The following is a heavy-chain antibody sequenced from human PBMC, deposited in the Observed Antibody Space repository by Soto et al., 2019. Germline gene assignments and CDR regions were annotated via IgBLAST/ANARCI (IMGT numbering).Heavy chain of an antibody. CDR3: GRGGGGGEVLRFLEWPDAFDI. V-gene: IGHV4-4*02. Sequence: PSETLSLTCAVSGGSISSSNWWSWVRQPPGKGLEWIGEIYHSGSTNYNPSLKSRVTISVDKSKNQFSLKLSSVTAADTAVYYCGRGGGGGEVLRFLEWPDAFDIWGQGTMVTVSS. J-gene: IGHJ3*02. D-gene: IGHD3-3*01. CDR1: GGSISSSNW. CDR2: IYHSGST.